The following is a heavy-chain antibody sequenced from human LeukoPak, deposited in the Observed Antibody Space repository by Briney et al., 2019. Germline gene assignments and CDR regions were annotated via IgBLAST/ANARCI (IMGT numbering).Heavy chain of an antibody. D-gene: IGHD2-15*01. CDR1: GFTFSRFG. CDR3: ASRAVVVVAATAPPEYYYYGMDV. Sequence: PGGSLRLSCAASGFTFSRFGMNWVRQAPGKGLEWVSYISSSSSSIYYADSVKGRFTISRDNSKNTLYLQMNSLRAEDTAVYYCASRAVVVVAATAPPEYYYYGMDVWGQGTTVTVSS. V-gene: IGHV3-48*01. CDR2: ISSSSSSI. J-gene: IGHJ6*02.